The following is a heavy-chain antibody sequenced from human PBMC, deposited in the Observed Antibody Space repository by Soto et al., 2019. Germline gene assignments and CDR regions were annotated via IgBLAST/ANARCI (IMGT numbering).Heavy chain of an antibody. CDR3: AGSSGYYPHDAFDI. V-gene: IGHV3-72*01. Sequence: GGSLRLSCAASGFTFSDHYMDWVRQAPGKGLEWVGRTRNKANSYTTEYAASVKGRFTISRDDSKNSLYLQMNSLKTEDTAVYYCAGSSGYYPHDAFDIWGQGTMVTVSS. CDR2: TRNKANSYTT. D-gene: IGHD3-22*01. J-gene: IGHJ3*02. CDR1: GFTFSDHY.